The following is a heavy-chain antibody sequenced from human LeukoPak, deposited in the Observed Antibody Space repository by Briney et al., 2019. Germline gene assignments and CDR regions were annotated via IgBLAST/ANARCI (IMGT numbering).Heavy chain of an antibody. V-gene: IGHV4-38-2*02. D-gene: IGHD1-26*01. Sequence: SETLSLTCTVSGYSISSGYYWGWIRQPPAKGLEWIGSIYHSGSTNYNPSLKSRVTISVDTSKNQFSLKLSSVTAADTAVYYCARYSGSQSLDYWGQGTLVTVSS. J-gene: IGHJ4*02. CDR2: IYHSGST. CDR3: ARYSGSQSLDY. CDR1: GYSISSGYY.